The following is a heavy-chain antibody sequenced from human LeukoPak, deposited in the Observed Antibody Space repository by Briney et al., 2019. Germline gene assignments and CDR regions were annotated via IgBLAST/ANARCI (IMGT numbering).Heavy chain of an antibody. J-gene: IGHJ3*02. CDR2: TTSTSSYI. Sequence: PGGSLRLSCAASGFTFSSYSMDWVRQAPGKGLEWVSSTTSTSSYIYYADSVKGRFTLSRDNAKNSLYLQINSLRAEDTAVYYCARVRGGYSYGYGALDIWGQGTVVTVSS. V-gene: IGHV3-21*01. D-gene: IGHD5-18*01. CDR1: GFTFSSYS. CDR3: ARVRGGYSYGYGALDI.